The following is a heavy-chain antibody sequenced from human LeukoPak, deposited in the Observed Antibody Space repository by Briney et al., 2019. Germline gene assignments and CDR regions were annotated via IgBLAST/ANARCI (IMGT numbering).Heavy chain of an antibody. V-gene: IGHV3-7*03. CDR1: GFTFSSYA. J-gene: IGHJ4*02. CDR3: AKEGRSLQTY. D-gene: IGHD5-24*01. CDR2: IKEDGTET. Sequence: GGSLRLSCAASGFTFSSYAMSWVRLAPGKGLEWVANIKEDGTETYYVDSVKGRFTISRDNAKNSLYLQMNSLRVEDTAVYYCAKEGRSLQTYWGQGTLVTVSS.